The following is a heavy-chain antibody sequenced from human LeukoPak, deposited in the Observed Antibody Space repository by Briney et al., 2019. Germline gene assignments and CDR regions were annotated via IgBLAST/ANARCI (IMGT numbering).Heavy chain of an antibody. CDR3: ARHYAVTDP. D-gene: IGHD4-17*01. Sequence: SETLSLTCTVSGDSVSNGNYYWSWLRQPPGKALEWIGYIYYTGKTYYNPSLEGRVTILVDTSRNHFSVKLSSVTAADTAVYYCARHYAVTDPWGQGTLVTVSS. J-gene: IGHJ5*02. CDR1: GDSVSNGNYY. V-gene: IGHV4-61*03. CDR2: IYYTGKT.